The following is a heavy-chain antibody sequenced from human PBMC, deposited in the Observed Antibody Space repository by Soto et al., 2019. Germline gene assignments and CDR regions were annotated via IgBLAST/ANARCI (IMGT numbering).Heavy chain of an antibody. CDR3: ARATVTTFDY. CDR2: IYYSGST. CDR1: GGSISSYY. D-gene: IGHD4-17*01. Sequence: QVQLQESGPGLVKPSETLSLTCTVSGGSISSYYWSWIRQPPGKGLEWIGYIYYSGSTNYNPSLKSRVTISVDTSKNQFSLKLSSVTAADTAVYYCARATVTTFDYWGQGTLVTVSS. V-gene: IGHV4-59*01. J-gene: IGHJ4*02.